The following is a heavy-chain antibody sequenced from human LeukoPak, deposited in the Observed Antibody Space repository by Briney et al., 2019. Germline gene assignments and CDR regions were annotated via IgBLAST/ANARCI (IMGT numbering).Heavy chain of an antibody. V-gene: IGHV1-3*01. CDR2: INAGNGNT. D-gene: IGHD5-18*01. CDR3: AREDSYGYSSTYY. J-gene: IGHJ4*02. Sequence: ASVKVSCKASGYTFTSYAMHWVRQAPGQGLEWMGWINAGNGNTKYSQKFQGRVTITRDTSASTAYMELSSLRSEDTAVYYCAREDSYGYSSTYYWGQGTLVTVSS. CDR1: GYTFTSYA.